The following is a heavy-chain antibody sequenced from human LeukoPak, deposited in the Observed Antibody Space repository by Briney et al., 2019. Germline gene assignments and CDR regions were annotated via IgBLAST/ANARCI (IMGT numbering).Heavy chain of an antibody. CDR3: ARDLLYCDFWGRHSLDYFRDV. D-gene: IGHD3-3*01. J-gene: IGHJ6*03. V-gene: IGHV1-18*01. CDR2: IIAYNGNT. Sequence: ASLKVSCKASGYTFSSYGISWVRQAAGQGLEWWGWIIAYNGNTNYAQKLPGRLTMTTDTSTSTAHMEQRSLRSDDTAEYYCARDLLYCDFWGRHSLDYFRDVGGKDNTVTVSS. CDR1: GYTFSSYG.